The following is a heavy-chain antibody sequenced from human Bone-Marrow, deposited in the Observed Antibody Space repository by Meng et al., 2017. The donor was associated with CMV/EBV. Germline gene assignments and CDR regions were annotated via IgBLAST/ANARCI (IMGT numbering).Heavy chain of an antibody. V-gene: IGHV3-11*04. D-gene: IGHD3-22*01. CDR1: GFTFSDYY. Sequence: GESLKISCAASGFTFSDYYMSWIRQAPGKGLEWVSYISSSGSTIYYADSVKRRFTISRDNAKNSLYLQMNSLRAEDTAVYYCARDLSDDSSGYGAFDIWGQGTMVTVSS. J-gene: IGHJ3*02. CDR3: ARDLSDDSSGYGAFDI. CDR2: ISSSGSTI.